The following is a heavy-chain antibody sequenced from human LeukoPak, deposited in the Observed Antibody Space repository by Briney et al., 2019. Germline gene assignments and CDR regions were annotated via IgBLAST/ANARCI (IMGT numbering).Heavy chain of an antibody. CDR2: ISSSSSYI. CDR1: GFTFSSYS. Sequence: GGSLRLSCAASGFTFSSYSMNWVRQAPGKGLEWVSSISSSSSYIYYADSVKGRFTISRDNAKNSLYLQMNSLRAEDTAVYYCARGVGCSSTSCPLPEYYLDYWGQGTLVTVSS. D-gene: IGHD2-2*01. J-gene: IGHJ4*02. V-gene: IGHV3-21*01. CDR3: ARGVGCSSTSCPLPEYYLDY.